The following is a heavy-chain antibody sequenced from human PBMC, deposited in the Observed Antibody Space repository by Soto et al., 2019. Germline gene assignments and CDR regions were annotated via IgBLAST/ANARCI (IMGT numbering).Heavy chain of an antibody. Sequence: SETLSLTCTVSGGSISSYYWSWIRQPPGKGLEWIGYIYYSGSTNYNPSLKSRVTISVDTSKNQFSLKLSSVTAADTAVYYCATSRGDFPSAFDYWGQGTLVTVS. CDR3: ATSRGDFPSAFDY. D-gene: IGHD4-17*01. CDR2: IYYSGST. V-gene: IGHV4-59*01. J-gene: IGHJ4*02. CDR1: GGSISSYY.